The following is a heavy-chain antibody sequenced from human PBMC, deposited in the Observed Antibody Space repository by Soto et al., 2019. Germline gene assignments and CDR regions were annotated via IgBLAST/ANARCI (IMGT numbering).Heavy chain of an antibody. D-gene: IGHD3-22*01. Sequence: GGSLRLSCAASGFTFSDYYMSWIRHAPGKGLEWVSYISSSGDIIYYADSMKGRFTISRDNTKNSLYLQMNNLRAEDTAVYYCARDLGYYDSSGYLDYWGQGTLVTVSS. CDR3: ARDLGYYDSSGYLDY. CDR2: ISSSGDII. CDR1: GFTFSDYY. J-gene: IGHJ4*02. V-gene: IGHV3-11*01.